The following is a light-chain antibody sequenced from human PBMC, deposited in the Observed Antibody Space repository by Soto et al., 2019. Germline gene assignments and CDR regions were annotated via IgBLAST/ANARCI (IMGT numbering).Light chain of an antibody. J-gene: IGKJ5*01. CDR2: DAS. Sequence: EIVLTQSPATLSLSPGERATLSCRASQSVSSSLAWYQQKPGQAPRLLIYDASNRATGIPARFSGSGSGTDFTLTISSLEPVDFAVYFCQQRSSWPITFGQGTRLEIK. CDR3: QQRSSWPIT. CDR1: QSVSSS. V-gene: IGKV3-11*01.